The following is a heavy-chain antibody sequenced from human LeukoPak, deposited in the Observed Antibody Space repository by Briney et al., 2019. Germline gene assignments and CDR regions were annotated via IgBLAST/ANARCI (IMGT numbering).Heavy chain of an antibody. CDR3: ARSYDSRGYYYYGMDV. J-gene: IGHJ6*02. V-gene: IGHV4-4*02. Sequence: PSETLSLTCAVSGDSISSSNWWTWVRQPPGKGLEWIGEIYHSGSTNYNPSLKSRVTISVDKSKNQFSLKMSSVTAADTAVYYCARSYDSRGYYYYGMDVWGQGTTVTVSS. D-gene: IGHD3-22*01. CDR2: IYHSGST. CDR1: GDSISSSNW.